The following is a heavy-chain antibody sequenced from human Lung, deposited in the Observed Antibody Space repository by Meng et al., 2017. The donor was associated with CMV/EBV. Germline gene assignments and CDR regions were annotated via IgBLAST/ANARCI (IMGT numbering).Heavy chain of an antibody. J-gene: IGHJ4*02. CDR1: GYTFTSYA. Sequence: QVHLCQLWPECKKPGASVKVSCKASGYTFTSYAMNWVRQAPGQGLEWMGWINTNTGNPTYAQGFTGRFVFSLDTSVSTAYLQISSLKAADTAVYYCARLYCSGGSCYTIDYWGQGTLVTVSS. V-gene: IGHV7-4-1*02. CDR3: ARLYCSGGSCYTIDY. D-gene: IGHD2-15*01. CDR2: INTNTGNP.